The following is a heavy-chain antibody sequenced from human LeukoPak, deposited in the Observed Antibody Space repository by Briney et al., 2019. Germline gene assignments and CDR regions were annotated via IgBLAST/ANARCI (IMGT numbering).Heavy chain of an antibody. CDR3: AREGDSSSGDYYYYMDV. CDR2: ISSSSSYI. V-gene: IGHV3-21*01. D-gene: IGHD6-6*01. J-gene: IGHJ6*03. CDR1: GFKFGDFW. Sequence: GGSLRLSCATSGFKFGDFWMAWVRQTPGKGLEWVSSISSSSSYIYYADSVKGRFTISRDNAKNSLYLQMNSLRAEDTAVYYCAREGDSSSGDYYYYMDVWGKGTTVTVSS.